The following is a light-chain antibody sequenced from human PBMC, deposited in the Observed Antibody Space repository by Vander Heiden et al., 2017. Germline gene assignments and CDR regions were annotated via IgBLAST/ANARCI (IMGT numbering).Light chain of an antibody. CDR2: EVI. CDR1: SSDVGNYNF. J-gene: IGLJ2*01. V-gene: IGLV2-23*02. CDR3: CSYGDSNTLV. Sequence: QSALTQPASVSASPGQSNTISCTGTSSDVGNYNFVSWYQHHPGKAPKLMIYEVIKRPSGVSNRFSGSKSGNTASLTISGLQAEDEADYYCCSYGDSNTLVFGGGTKLTVL.